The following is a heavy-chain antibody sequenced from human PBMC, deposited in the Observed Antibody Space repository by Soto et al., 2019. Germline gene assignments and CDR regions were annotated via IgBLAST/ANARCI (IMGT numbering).Heavy chain of an antibody. V-gene: IGHV3-30*03. CDR1: AFSISNYG. J-gene: IGHJ4*02. D-gene: IGHD3-10*01. CDR2: SSYDGIET. CDR3: ARDSGWPILKVDY. Sequence: GGSLGLSGSSSAFSISNYGIHWVRPAPGKGLEWVAASSYDGIETFYADSAKGRFTVSKEMSKNTAFLQMNALRHEDTAVYFCARDSGWPILKVDYWGQGTQVTFS.